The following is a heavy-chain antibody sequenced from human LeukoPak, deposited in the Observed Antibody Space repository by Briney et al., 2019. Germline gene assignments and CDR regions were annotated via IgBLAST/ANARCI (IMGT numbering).Heavy chain of an antibody. J-gene: IGHJ3*01. CDR2: ITGKGDTT. D-gene: IGHD6-19*01. CDR1: GFTFSSYG. Sequence: GGTLRLSCAASGFTFSSYGMSWVRQAPGKGLDWVSSITGKGDTTYYADSVKGRFTISRDNAKNTLYLQMNSLRADDTAVYYCARVFGQWLVSFDVWGRGTMVTVSS. V-gene: IGHV3-23*01. CDR3: ARVFGQWLVSFDV.